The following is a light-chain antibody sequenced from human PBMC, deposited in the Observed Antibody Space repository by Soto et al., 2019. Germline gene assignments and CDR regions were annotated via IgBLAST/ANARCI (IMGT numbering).Light chain of an antibody. V-gene: IGKV3-15*01. CDR2: GAS. J-gene: IGKJ2*01. Sequence: EIVMTQSPATLSVSPGERATLSCRASQSVSSNLAWYQQKPGQAPRRLIYGASTRATGIPARFSGSGSGTEFTLTISSLQSEDFAVYYCQQYNNWPGYTFGQGTKLEIK. CDR1: QSVSSN. CDR3: QQYNNWPGYT.